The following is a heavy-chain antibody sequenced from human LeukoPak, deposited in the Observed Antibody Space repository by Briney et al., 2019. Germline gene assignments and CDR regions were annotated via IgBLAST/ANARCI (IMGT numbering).Heavy chain of an antibody. V-gene: IGHV5-51*01. CDR2: IYPGDSDT. J-gene: IGHJ4*02. CDR3: ARHSELLWFGEPHYFDY. Sequence: GESLKISCKGSGYSFTSYWIGWVRQMPGKGLEWMGIIYPGDSDTRYSPSFQGQVTISADKSISTAYLQWSSLKASDTAMYYCARHSELLWFGEPHYFDYWGQGTLVTVSS. D-gene: IGHD3-10*01. CDR1: GYSFTSYW.